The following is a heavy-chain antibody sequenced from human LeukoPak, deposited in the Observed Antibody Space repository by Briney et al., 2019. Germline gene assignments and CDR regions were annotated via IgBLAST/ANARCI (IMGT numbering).Heavy chain of an antibody. CDR1: GGSISSRSYY. CDR2: LFDSGNT. J-gene: IGHJ4*02. Sequence: SETLSLTCIVSGGSISSRSYYWDWIRQPPGKGLEWTGNLFDSGNTHYNPSLRSRLTMSVDTSKNQFSLKLSSVTAADTAVYYCARGDTASLDWGQGTLVTVSS. V-gene: IGHV4-39*07. CDR3: ARGDTASLD. D-gene: IGHD5-18*01.